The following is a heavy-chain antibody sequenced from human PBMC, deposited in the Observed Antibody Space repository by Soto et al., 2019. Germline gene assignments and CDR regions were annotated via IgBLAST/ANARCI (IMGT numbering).Heavy chain of an antibody. CDR2: INAGNGDT. J-gene: IGHJ6*02. V-gene: IGHV1-3*01. Sequence: QVQLVQSGAEVKKPGASVKVSCKASGYTFTSYAMHWVRQAPGQRLEWMGWINAGNGDTKYSQKFQGRVTISRDTSANTAYMELSNLRSEDTAVYYCARDLGWSGRGVEAYYYYGMDVWGQGTTVTVSS. CDR1: GYTFTSYA. D-gene: IGHD3-10*01. CDR3: ARDLGWSGRGVEAYYYYGMDV.